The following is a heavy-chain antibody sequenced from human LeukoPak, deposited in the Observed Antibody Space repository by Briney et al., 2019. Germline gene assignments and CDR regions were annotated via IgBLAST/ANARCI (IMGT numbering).Heavy chain of an antibody. CDR1: GGSISSGSYY. CDR3: ARHDAGIAARPFDN. J-gene: IGHJ4*02. CDR2: IHASGPT. Sequence: KSSETLSLTCTVSGGSISSGSYYWGWIRRPPGKGLEWIAYIHASGPTNYNPSLKSRITISVDTSKNQFSLKLSSVTAADTAVYYCARHDAGIAARPFDNWGQGTLVTVSS. D-gene: IGHD6-6*01. V-gene: IGHV4-61*05.